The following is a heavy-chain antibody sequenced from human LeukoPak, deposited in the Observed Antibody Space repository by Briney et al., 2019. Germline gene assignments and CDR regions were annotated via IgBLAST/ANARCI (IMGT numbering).Heavy chain of an antibody. CDR3: AYSSSRSAPPLFDY. Sequence: GGSLRLSCAASGFTVSNNYMSWVRQAPGKGLEWASVIYSGGNTYYADSVKGRFTISRDNSKNTLYLQMNSLRAEDTAVYYCAYSSSRSAPPLFDYWGQGTLVTVSS. J-gene: IGHJ4*02. D-gene: IGHD6-6*01. CDR2: IYSGGNT. CDR1: GFTVSNNY. V-gene: IGHV3-66*01.